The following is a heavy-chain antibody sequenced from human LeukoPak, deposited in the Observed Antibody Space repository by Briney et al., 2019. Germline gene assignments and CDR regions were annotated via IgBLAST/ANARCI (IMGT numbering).Heavy chain of an antibody. CDR3: AKDRAAGGDASYFDY. J-gene: IGHJ4*02. V-gene: IGHV3-9*01. CDR2: ISWNSGSI. CDR1: GFTFDDYA. D-gene: IGHD2-21*02. Sequence: GRSLRLSCAASGFTFDDYAMHWVRQPPGKGLEWVSGISWNSGSIDYADSVKGRFTISRDNAKNSLYLQMNSLRAEDTALYYCAKDRAAGGDASYFDYWGQGTLVTVSS.